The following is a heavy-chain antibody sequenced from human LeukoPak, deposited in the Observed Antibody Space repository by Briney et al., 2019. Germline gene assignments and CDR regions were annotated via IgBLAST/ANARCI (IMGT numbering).Heavy chain of an antibody. CDR3: ARYPIVLRYFDWLLSYYFDY. V-gene: IGHV3-7*01. J-gene: IGHJ4*02. CDR1: GFTFSSYW. Sequence: GGSLRLSCAASGFTFSSYWMSWVRQAPGKGLEWVANIKQDGSEKYYVDSVKGRFTISRDNAKNSLYLQMNSLRAEDTAVYYCARYPIVLRYFDWLLSYYFDYWGQGTLVTVSS. CDR2: IKQDGSEK. D-gene: IGHD3-9*01.